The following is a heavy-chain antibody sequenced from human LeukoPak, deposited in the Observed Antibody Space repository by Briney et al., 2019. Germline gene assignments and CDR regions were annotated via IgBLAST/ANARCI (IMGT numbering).Heavy chain of an antibody. J-gene: IGHJ4*02. CDR1: GFAFSSYS. D-gene: IGHD6-13*01. Sequence: PGGSLRLSCAASGFAFSSYSMNWVRQAPGKGLEWVSSISSSSSYIYYADSVKGRFTISRDNAKNSLYLQMNSLRAEDTAVYYCARDSFSSSWPIDYWGQGTLVTVSS. CDR2: ISSSSSYI. CDR3: ARDSFSSSWPIDY. V-gene: IGHV3-21*01.